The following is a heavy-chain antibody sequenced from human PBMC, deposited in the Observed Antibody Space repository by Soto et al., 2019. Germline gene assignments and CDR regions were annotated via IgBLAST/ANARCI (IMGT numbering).Heavy chain of an antibody. J-gene: IGHJ4*02. D-gene: IGHD1-26*01. CDR1: AFTFSSYA. Sequence: EVQLLESGGGLVQPGGSLRLSCAASAFTFSSYAMNWVRQAPGKGLEWVSVISGSGGSTYYADSAKGRFTISRDNSKNTLYLQMNSLRAEDTAVYYCARRGSGIYYDYWGQGTLVTVSS. CDR3: ARRGSGIYYDY. CDR2: ISGSGGST. V-gene: IGHV3-23*01.